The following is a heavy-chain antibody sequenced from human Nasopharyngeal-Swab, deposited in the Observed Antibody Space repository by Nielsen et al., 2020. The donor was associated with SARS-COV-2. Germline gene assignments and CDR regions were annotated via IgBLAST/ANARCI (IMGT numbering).Heavy chain of an antibody. J-gene: IGHJ5*02. CDR1: GCIFGSYA. D-gene: IGHD2-2*01. CDR2: IIFMVGVA. CDR3: ARDQGFTSSYWFDP. V-gene: IGHV1-69*04. Sequence: SVKVSCKASGCIFGSYAVSWVRQAPGQGLEWMGRIIFMVGVANYAQTFQGRVTITADKSTSTAYMELRSLTSDDTAVYYCARDQGFTSSYWFDPWGQGTLVTVSS.